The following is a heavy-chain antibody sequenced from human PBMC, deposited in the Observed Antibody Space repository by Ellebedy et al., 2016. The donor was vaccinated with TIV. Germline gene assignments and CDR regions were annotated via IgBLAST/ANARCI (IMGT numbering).Heavy chain of an antibody. D-gene: IGHD6-19*01. V-gene: IGHV3-11*01. J-gene: IGHJ4*02. CDR1: GFTFSDYY. CDR2: ISSSGDII. Sequence: PGGSLRLSCAASGFTFSDYYMSWTRQAPGKGLEWISYISSSGDIINYLDSVKGRFTISRDNAKNSLYLQIDSLRAEDKAVYYCARKDHSSGWHPFDYWGQGTLVTVSS. CDR3: ARKDHSSGWHPFDY.